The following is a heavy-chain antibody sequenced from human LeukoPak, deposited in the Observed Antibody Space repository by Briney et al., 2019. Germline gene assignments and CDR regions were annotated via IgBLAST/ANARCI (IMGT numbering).Heavy chain of an antibody. CDR1: GFTFDDYA. V-gene: IGHV3-9*01. CDR3: ASLVLEWSYYFDY. Sequence: GRSLRLSCAASGFTFDDYAMHWVRQAPGKGLEWVSGIGWNSGSIGYADSVRGRFTISRDNAKNSLYLQMNSLRAEDTAVYYCASLVLEWSYYFDYWGQGTLVTVSS. D-gene: IGHD3-3*01. J-gene: IGHJ4*02. CDR2: IGWNSGSI.